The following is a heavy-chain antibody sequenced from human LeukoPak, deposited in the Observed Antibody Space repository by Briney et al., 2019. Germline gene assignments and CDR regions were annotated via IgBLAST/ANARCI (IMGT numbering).Heavy chain of an antibody. CDR2: ISYDVSNK. CDR1: GFTFSNYA. J-gene: IGHJ2*01. CDR3: ARALYRQHIVVVNAKNYWYLDL. D-gene: IGHD2-21*01. V-gene: IGHV3-30*03. Sequence: GRSLRLSCAASGFTFSNYAMHWVRQVRQAPGKGLEWVAVISYDVSNKYYADSVKGRFTISRDNAKNSLYLQMNSLRAEDTAVYYCARALYRQHIVVVNAKNYWYLDLWGRGTLVTVSS.